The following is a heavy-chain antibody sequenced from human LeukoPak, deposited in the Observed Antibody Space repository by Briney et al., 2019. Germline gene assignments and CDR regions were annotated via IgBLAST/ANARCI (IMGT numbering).Heavy chain of an antibody. Sequence: ASVKVSCKASGGTFSSYAISWVRQAPGQGLEWMGGIIPIFGTANYAQKFQGRAPITADESTRKAYMELSSLRSEDTAVYYCARDLVDEVVPAAIDYYYMDVWGKGTTVTVSS. CDR1: GGTFSSYA. CDR3: ARDLVDEVVPAAIDYYYMDV. J-gene: IGHJ6*03. D-gene: IGHD2-2*02. CDR2: IIPIFGTA. V-gene: IGHV1-69*01.